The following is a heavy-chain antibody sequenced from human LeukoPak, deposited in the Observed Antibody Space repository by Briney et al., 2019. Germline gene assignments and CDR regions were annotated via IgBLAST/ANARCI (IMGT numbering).Heavy chain of an antibody. D-gene: IGHD3-3*01. CDR3: AKEGDYDLGYYFDY. CDR1: GFTFSTYA. CDR2: ISGSGGST. Sequence: PGGSLRLSCAASGFTFSTYAMNWVRHTPGKGLEWVSGISGSGGSTYYADSVKGRFTISRDNSKNTLYLQMNSLRAEDTAVYYCAKEGDYDLGYYFDYWGQGTLVTVSS. J-gene: IGHJ4*02. V-gene: IGHV3-23*01.